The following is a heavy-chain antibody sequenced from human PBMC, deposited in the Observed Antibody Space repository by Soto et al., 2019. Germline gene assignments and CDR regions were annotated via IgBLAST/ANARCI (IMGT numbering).Heavy chain of an antibody. V-gene: IGHV3-30-3*01. J-gene: IGHJ5*02. CDR2: ISYDGSNK. CDR1: GFTFSSYA. CDR3: ARDRVAAAGRGNWFDP. Sequence: GGSLRLSCAASGFTFSSYAMHWVRQAPGKGLEWVAVISYDGSNKYYADSVKGRFTISRDNSKNTLYLQMNSLRAEDTAVYYCARDRVAAAGRGNWFDPWGQGTLVTVSS. D-gene: IGHD6-13*01.